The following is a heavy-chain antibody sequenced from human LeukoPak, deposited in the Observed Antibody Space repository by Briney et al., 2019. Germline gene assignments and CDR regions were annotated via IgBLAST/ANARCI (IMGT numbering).Heavy chain of an antibody. J-gene: IGHJ4*02. Sequence: PVASVKVSCKASGFTFTNYDINWVRQATGQGLEWIGWMNPRNGNTGYAQKFQGRVTMTRDTSISTAYMELSRLRSDDTAVYYCARETGDYWGQGTLVTVSS. CDR3: ARETGDY. V-gene: IGHV1-8*01. CDR2: MNPRNGNT. CDR1: GFTFTNYD.